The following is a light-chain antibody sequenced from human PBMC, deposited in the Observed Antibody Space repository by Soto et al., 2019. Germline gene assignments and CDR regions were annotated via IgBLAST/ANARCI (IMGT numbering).Light chain of an antibody. CDR1: QSVGTNY. CDR3: QQFQSSLRT. CDR2: GTS. J-gene: IGKJ1*01. V-gene: IGKV3-20*01. Sequence: EIVLTQSPGTLSLSPGEGATLSCRASQSVGTNYLAWYQQKPGQAPRLLIYGTSSRATGIPDRFSGIGSGTDFTLTISKLDPEDFAVYYCQQFQSSLRTFGQGTQVEV.